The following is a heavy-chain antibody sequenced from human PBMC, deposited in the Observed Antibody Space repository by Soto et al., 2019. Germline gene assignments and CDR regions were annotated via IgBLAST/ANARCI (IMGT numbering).Heavy chain of an antibody. CDR3: AKAVGSSGYFPPHG. D-gene: IGHD3-22*01. CDR1: GFAFDDYA. J-gene: IGHJ4*02. CDR2: TSWNSGSI. Sequence: GGSLRLSCAASGFAFDDYAMHWVRQAPGKGLEWVSGTSWNSGSIGYADSVKGRFTISRDNAKNSLYLQMNSLRAEDTALYYCAKAVGSSGYFPPHGWGQGTLVTVSS. V-gene: IGHV3-9*01.